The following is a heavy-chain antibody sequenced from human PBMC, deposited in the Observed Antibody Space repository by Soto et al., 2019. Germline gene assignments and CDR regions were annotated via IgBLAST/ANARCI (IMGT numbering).Heavy chain of an antibody. CDR1: GDSISSISYY. Sequence: SETLSLTCTVSGDSISSISYYWILIRQPPGKGLEWIGSIYPGGTTYYNPSLRSRVTISVDTSKNHFSLQLSSVTAADTAVYYCVRGGYCSANQNSSFHWGQGTLVTVSS. V-gene: IGHV4-39*02. CDR2: IYPGGTT. J-gene: IGHJ4*02. D-gene: IGHD2-15*01. CDR3: VRGGYCSANQNSSFH.